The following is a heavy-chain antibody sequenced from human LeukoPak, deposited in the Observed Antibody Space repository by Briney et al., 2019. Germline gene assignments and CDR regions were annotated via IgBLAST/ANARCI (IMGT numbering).Heavy chain of an antibody. V-gene: IGHV3-7*04. CDR2: ITQDGSEK. D-gene: IGHD2-8*01. CDR1: GFTFSNYW. J-gene: IGHJ4*02. Sequence: GGSLRLSCAASGFTFSNYWMSWVRQAPGKGLEWVANITQDGSEKYYMDSVKGRFTISRDNAKNSLYLQVNSLRAEDTALYYCVRVSCTNGVCYGFDYWGQGTLVTVSS. CDR3: VRVSCTNGVCYGFDY.